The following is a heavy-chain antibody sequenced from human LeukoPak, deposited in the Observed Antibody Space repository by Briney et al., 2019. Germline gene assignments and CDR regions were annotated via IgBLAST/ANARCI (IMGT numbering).Heavy chain of an antibody. CDR1: GGTFSSYA. J-gene: IGHJ3*02. V-gene: IGHV1-69*01. CDR3: ARDYYDSSGPLPRAFDI. Sequence: ASVKVSCKASGGTFSSYAISWVRQAPGQGLEWMGGIIPIFGTAIYAQKFQGRVTITADESTSTAYMELSSLRSEDTAVYYCARDYYDSSGPLPRAFDIWGQGTMVTVSS. CDR2: IIPIFGTA. D-gene: IGHD3-22*01.